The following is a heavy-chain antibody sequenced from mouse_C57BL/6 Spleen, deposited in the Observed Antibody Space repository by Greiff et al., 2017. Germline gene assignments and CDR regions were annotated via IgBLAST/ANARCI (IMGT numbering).Heavy chain of an antibody. CDR2: IDPSDSYT. CDR1: GYTFTSYW. V-gene: IGHV1-59*01. J-gene: IGHJ1*03. CDR3: ARDGKGDWYFDV. Sequence: QVQLKQPGAELVRPGTSVKLSCKASGYTFTSYWMHWVKQRPGQGLEWIGVIDPSDSYTNYNQKFKGKATLTVDTSSSTAYMQLSSLTSEDSAVYYCARDGKGDWYFDVWGTGTTVTVSS. D-gene: IGHD2-1*01.